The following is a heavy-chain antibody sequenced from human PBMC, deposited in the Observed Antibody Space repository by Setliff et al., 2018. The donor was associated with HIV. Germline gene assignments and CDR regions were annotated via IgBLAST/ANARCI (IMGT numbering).Heavy chain of an antibody. V-gene: IGHV4-39*01. CDR2: IFYTGST. CDR1: GGSISSSSYY. CDR3: TRRDVTTGMDS. Sequence: KASETLSLTCAVSGGSISSSSYYWDWIRQPPGKSLEWVGSIFYTGSTNYRPSLESRVIVPLDPSKNHFALKLSSVTAADTAVYYCTRRDVTTGMDSWGPGILVTRLI. J-gene: IGHJ4*02. D-gene: IGHD4-17*01.